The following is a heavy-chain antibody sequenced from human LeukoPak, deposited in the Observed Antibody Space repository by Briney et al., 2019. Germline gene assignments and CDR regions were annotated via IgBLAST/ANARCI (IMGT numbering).Heavy chain of an antibody. J-gene: IGHJ4*02. CDR1: GYTFTAYY. CDR3: TRDDYYDSSTEDY. V-gene: IGHV1-2*06. CDR2: LNPNSGGT. Sequence: GASVKVSCKASGYTFTAYYIHRVRQAPGQGLEWMGRLNPNSGGTNYAQKFQGRVTMTRDTSISTAYMEVSRLTSDDTAVYYCTRDDYYDSSTEDYWGQGTLVTVSS. D-gene: IGHD3-22*01.